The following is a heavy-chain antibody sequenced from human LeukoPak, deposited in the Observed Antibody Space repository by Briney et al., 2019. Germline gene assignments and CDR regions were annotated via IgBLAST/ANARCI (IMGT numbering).Heavy chain of an antibody. Sequence: ASVKVSCKASGYTFTSYGISWVRQAPGQGLEWMGWISAYNGNTNYAQKLHGRVTMTTDTSTSTAYMELRSLRSDDTAVYYCARDVAARLQNYYYGMDVWGQGTTVTVSS. V-gene: IGHV1-18*01. CDR3: ARDVAARLQNYYYGMDV. CDR2: ISAYNGNT. J-gene: IGHJ6*02. CDR1: GYTFTSYG. D-gene: IGHD6-25*01.